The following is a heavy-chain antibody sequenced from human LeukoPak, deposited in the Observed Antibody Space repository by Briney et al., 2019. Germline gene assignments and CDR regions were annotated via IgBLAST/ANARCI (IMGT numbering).Heavy chain of an antibody. CDR1: GGFFSGYY. J-gene: IGHJ4*02. D-gene: IGHD6-13*01. CDR3: ARGRGSSSWSGED. V-gene: IGHV4-34*01. Sequence: SETLSLTCAVYGGFFSGYYWSWIRQPTGKGLEWIGEINHSGSTNYNPSLKSRVTISVDTSKNQFSLKLSSVTAADTAVYYCARGRGSSSWSGEDWGQGTLVTVSS. CDR2: INHSGST.